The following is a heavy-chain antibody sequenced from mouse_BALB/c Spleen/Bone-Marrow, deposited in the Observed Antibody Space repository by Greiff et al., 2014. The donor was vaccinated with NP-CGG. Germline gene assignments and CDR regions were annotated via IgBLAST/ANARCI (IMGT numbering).Heavy chain of an antibody. CDR2: IYPGDGNT. D-gene: IGHD2-4*01. CDR3: ALYDYDGLSWFAY. V-gene: IGHV1-82*01. CDR1: GHAFSSSW. J-gene: IGHJ3*01. Sequence: LQESGPELVKPGASVKISCKASGHAFSSSWMNWVKQRPGQGLEWIGRIYPGDGNTNYNGKFKGKATLTADKSSTTAYMQLSSLTSVDSAVYFCALYDYDGLSWFAYWGQGTLVTVSA.